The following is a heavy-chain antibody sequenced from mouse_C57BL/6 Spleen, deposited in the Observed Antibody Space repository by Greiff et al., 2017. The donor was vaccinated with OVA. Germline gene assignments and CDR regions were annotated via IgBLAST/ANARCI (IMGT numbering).Heavy chain of an antibody. D-gene: IGHD2-3*01. CDR2: INYDGSST. J-gene: IGHJ2*01. V-gene: IGHV5-16*01. CDR1: GFTFSDYY. CDR3: AREDDGYPDY. Sequence: EVMLVESEGGLVQPGSSMKLSCTASGFTFSDYYMAWVRQVPEKGLEWVANINYDGSSTYYLDSLKSRFIISRDNAKNILYLQMSSLKSEDTATYYCAREDDGYPDYWGQGTTLTVSS.